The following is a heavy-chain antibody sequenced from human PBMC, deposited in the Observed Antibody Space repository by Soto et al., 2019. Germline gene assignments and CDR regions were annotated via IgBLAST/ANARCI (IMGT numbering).Heavy chain of an antibody. CDR3: ARGQTRWLQLRRDLLYYFDY. CDR1: GYTFTSYY. Sequence: QVQLVQSGAEVKKPGASVKVSCKASGYTFTSYYMHWVRQAPGQGLEWMGIINPSGGSTSYAQKFQGRVTMTRDTSTSTVYMELSSLRSEDTAVYYCARGQTRWLQLRRDLLYYFDYWGQGTLVTVSS. D-gene: IGHD5-12*01. V-gene: IGHV1-46*01. CDR2: INPSGGST. J-gene: IGHJ4*02.